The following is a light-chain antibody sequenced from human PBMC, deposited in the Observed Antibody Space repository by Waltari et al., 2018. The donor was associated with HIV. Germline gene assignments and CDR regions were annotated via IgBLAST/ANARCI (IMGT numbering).Light chain of an antibody. J-gene: IGLJ3*02. CDR3: SSYTSSSTRV. CDR1: SSDGGGYNY. Sequence: QSALTQPASVSGSPGQSITIPCTGTSSDGGGYNYVPWYQQHPSKAPKLMIYDVSNRPSGVSNRFSGSKSGNTASLTISGLQAEDEADYYCSSYTSSSTRVFGGGTKLTVL. V-gene: IGLV2-14*03. CDR2: DVS.